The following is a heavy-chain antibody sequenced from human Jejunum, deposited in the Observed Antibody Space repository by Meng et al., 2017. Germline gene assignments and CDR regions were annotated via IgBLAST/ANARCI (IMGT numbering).Heavy chain of an antibody. Sequence: GESLKIPCPASGFLFRSYAVHRVRQAPGTGVEWVAVVSYDGSNKYYADSVESRFTISRDNSKNTLYLQTNSLKAEDTAIYYCARSGRGHVSGGYYHNYFDPWGQGTLVTVSS. V-gene: IGHV3-30*16. D-gene: IGHD3-22*01. J-gene: IGHJ5*02. CDR1: GFLFRSYA. CDR3: ARSGRGHVSGGYYHNYFDP. CDR2: VSYDGSNK.